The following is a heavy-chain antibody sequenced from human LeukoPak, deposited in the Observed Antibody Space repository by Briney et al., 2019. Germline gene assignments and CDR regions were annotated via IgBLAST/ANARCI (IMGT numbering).Heavy chain of an antibody. D-gene: IGHD1-26*01. CDR3: AKARPRWENYFDY. CDR2: ISGSGGST. V-gene: IGHV3-23*01. CDR1: GFTLSSYA. Sequence: PGGSLRLSCAASGFTLSSYAMSWVRQAPGKGLEWVSAISGSGGSTYYADSVKGRFTISRGNSKNTLYLQMNSLRAEDTAVYYCAKARPRWENYFDYWGQGTLVTVSS. J-gene: IGHJ4*02.